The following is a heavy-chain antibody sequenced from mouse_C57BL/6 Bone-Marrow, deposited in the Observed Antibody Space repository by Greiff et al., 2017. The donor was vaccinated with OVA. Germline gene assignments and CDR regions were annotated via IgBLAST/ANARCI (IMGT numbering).Heavy chain of an antibody. CDR2: INPSSGYT. Sequence: VKLQESGAELARPGASVTMSCKASGYTFTSYTMHWVKQRPGQGLEWIGYINPSSGYTKYNQKFKDKATLTADKSSSTAYMQLSSLTSEDSAVYYCARGWFYSMDYWGQGTSVTVSS. CDR1: GYTFTSYT. D-gene: IGHD3-3*01. V-gene: IGHV1-4*01. J-gene: IGHJ4*01. CDR3: ARGWFYSMDY.